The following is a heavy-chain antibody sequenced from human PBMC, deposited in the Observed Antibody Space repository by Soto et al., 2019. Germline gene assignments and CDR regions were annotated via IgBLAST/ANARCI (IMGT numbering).Heavy chain of an antibody. CDR2: ISYDGSNK. V-gene: IGHV3-30-3*01. D-gene: IGHD6-13*01. CDR1: GFTFSSYA. J-gene: IGHJ5*02. Sequence: GGSLRLSCAASGFTFSSYAMHWVRQAPGKGLEWVAVISYDGSNKYYADSVKGRFTISRDNSKNTLYLQMNRLRADDTAMYYCAKAGANSSTWHSNWFDPWGQGTLVTVSS. CDR3: AKAGANSSTWHSNWFDP.